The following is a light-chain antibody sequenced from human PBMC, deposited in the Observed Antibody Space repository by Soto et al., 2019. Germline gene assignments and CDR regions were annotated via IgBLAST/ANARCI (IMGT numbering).Light chain of an antibody. CDR2: TNN. J-gene: IGLJ3*02. CDR3: ATWDDSLSGPV. Sequence: LTQPPSASGTPGQRVTISCSGSSSNIGSNPVNWYQQLPGTAPKLLIYTNNQRPSGVPDRFSGSKSGTSASLAISGLQSEDEADYYCATWDDSLSGPVFGGGTKVTVL. CDR1: SSNIGSNP. V-gene: IGLV1-44*01.